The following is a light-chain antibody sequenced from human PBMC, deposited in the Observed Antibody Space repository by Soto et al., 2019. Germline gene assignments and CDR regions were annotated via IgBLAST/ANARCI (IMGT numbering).Light chain of an antibody. V-gene: IGKV3-15*01. CDR2: GAS. Sequence: IVLTHSPGTLSFSPWERATLSCRTSQSVSSNLAWYQQKPGQAPRLLIYGASTRATGIPARFSGSGSGTEFTLTISSLQSEDFAVYYRQQYNNWPPITFGQGTRLEIK. CDR1: QSVSSN. J-gene: IGKJ5*01. CDR3: QQYNNWPPIT.